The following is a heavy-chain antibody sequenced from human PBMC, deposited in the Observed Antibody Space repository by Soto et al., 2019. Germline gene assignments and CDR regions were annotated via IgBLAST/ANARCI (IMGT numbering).Heavy chain of an antibody. D-gene: IGHD3-22*01. J-gene: IGHJ4*02. V-gene: IGHV3-66*01. CDR1: GFTVSSNY. Sequence: GGSLRLSCAASGFTVSSNYTSWVRQAPGKGLEWVSVIYAGGSTHYADSVEGRFTISRDNSKNTLYLQMNSLRAEDTAVYYCVREKVTMIVGFYYFDYWGQGTLVTVSS. CDR2: IYAGGST. CDR3: VREKVTMIVGFYYFDY.